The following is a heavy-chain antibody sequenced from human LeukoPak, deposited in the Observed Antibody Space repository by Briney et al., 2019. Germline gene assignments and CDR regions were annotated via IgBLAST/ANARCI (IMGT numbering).Heavy chain of an antibody. CDR2: ISSSGSTI. D-gene: IGHD3-10*01. CDR3: ARSLYKFAWFDP. J-gene: IGHJ5*02. CDR1: GFTFSSYW. V-gene: IGHV3-48*04. Sequence: GGSLRLSCAASGFTFSSYWMSWVRQAPGKGLEWVSYISSSGSTIYYADSVKGRFTISRDNAKNSLYLQMNSLRAEDTAVYYCARSLYKFAWFDPWGQGTLVTVSS.